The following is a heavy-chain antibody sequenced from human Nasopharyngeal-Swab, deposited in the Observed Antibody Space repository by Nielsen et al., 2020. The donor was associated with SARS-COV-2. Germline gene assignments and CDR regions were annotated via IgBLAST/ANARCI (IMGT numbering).Heavy chain of an antibody. CDR2: ISYDGSNK. J-gene: IGHJ5*02. D-gene: IGHD3-10*01. CDR3: ARDYYGSGKGWFGP. Sequence: VRQAPGKGLEWVAVISYDGSNKYYADSVKGRITISRDNSKNTLYLQMNSLRAEDTAVYYCARDYYGSGKGWFGPWGQGTLVTVSS. V-gene: IGHV3-33*05.